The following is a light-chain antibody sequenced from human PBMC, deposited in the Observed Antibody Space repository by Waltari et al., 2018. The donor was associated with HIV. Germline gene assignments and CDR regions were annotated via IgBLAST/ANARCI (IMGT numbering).Light chain of an antibody. J-gene: IGLJ2*01. CDR1: SSEIGGYDY. Sequence: QSALTQAASVSGSPGQTITISCTGTSSEIGGYDYVSWSQQHPGKAPSLLLYGVTDRPSGVSHRFAGSTSGNTASLTISGLQADDESDYYCSSYTSSSTLVFGGGTKLTVL. CDR2: GVT. V-gene: IGLV2-14*03. CDR3: SSYTSSSTLV.